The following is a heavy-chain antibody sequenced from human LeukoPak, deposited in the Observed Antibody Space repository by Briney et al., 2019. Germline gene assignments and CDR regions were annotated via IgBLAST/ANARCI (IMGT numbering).Heavy chain of an antibody. Sequence: PGGSLRLSCVASGFTFSTYWMHWVRQAPGKGLVWVSRINSDGSSTSYADSVKGRFTISRDNAKNTLSLQMNSLSAEDTAIYYCARGNYYQEWGQGTVVTV. CDR2: INSDGSST. CDR1: GFTFSTYW. V-gene: IGHV3-74*01. J-gene: IGHJ1*01. CDR3: ARGNYYQE.